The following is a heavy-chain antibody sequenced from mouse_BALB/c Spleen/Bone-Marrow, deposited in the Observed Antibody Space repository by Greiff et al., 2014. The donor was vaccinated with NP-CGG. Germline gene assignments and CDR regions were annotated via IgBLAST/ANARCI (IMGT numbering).Heavy chain of an antibody. CDR3: TTLARNYFDY. Sequence: VQLKESGTVLARPGASVEMSCKASGYTFTSYWMHWVKQRPGQGLEWIGTIYPGNSDTTYNQKFKGKAKLTAVTSTSTAYMELSSLTNEDSAVYYCTTLARNYFDYWGQGTTLTVSS. CDR2: IYPGNSDT. V-gene: IGHV1-5*01. CDR1: GYTFTSYW. J-gene: IGHJ2*01.